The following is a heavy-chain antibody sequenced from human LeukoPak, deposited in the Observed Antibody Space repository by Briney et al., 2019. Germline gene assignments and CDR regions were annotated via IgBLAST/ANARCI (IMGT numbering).Heavy chain of an antibody. CDR3: ARSPDDFWSGYENWFDP. CDR2: IINMFSKA. CDR1: GGTFSSYA. V-gene: IGHV1-69*01. D-gene: IGHD3-3*01. J-gene: IGHJ5*02. Sequence: SVTVSCKASGGTFSSYAISWVRQAPGQGLEWMGGIINMFSKATYTQKSKCRVTLTAHESTSTAYIELNSLRSEDTAVYYCARSPDDFWSGYENWFDPWGQGTLVTVSS.